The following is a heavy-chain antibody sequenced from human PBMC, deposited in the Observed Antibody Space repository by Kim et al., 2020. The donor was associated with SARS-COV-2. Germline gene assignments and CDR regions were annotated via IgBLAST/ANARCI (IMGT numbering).Heavy chain of an antibody. J-gene: IGHJ4*02. D-gene: IGHD6-13*01. CDR3: ARDSGANSSSWFPFFDY. V-gene: IGHV4-30-2*04. Sequence: LKSRVTISVDTSKNQFSLKLSSVTAADTAVYYCARDSGANSSSWFPFFDYWGQGTLVTVSS.